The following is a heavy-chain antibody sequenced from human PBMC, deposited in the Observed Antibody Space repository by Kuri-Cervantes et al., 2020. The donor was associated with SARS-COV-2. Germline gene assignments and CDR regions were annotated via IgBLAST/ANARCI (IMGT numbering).Heavy chain of an antibody. CDR3: ARGRNYDFWSGYFHFDY. J-gene: IGHJ4*02. V-gene: IGHV4-30-2*01. Sequence: SETLSLTCTVSGGSISSSSYSWSWIRQPPGKGLEWIGYIYHSGSTYYNPSLKSRVTISVDRSKNQFSLKLSSVTATDTAVYYCARGRNYDFWSGYFHFDYWGQGTLVTVSS. CDR1: GGSISSSSYS. CDR2: IYHSGST. D-gene: IGHD3-3*01.